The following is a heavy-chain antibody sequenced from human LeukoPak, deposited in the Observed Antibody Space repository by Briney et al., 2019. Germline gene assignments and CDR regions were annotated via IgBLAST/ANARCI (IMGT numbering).Heavy chain of an antibody. J-gene: IGHJ3*02. CDR1: GYTFTGYY. Sequence: ASVKVSCKASGYTFTGYYMHWVRQAPGQGLEWMGWINPNSGGTNYAQKFQGRVTMTRDTSISTAYMELSRLRSDDTAVYYCARDTVDDPYAFDIWGQGKMVTVSS. CDR3: ARDTVDDPYAFDI. CDR2: INPNSGGT. V-gene: IGHV1-2*02. D-gene: IGHD4-11*01.